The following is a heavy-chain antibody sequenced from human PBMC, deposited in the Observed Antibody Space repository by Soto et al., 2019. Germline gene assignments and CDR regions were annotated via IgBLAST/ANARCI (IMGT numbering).Heavy chain of an antibody. Sequence: EVQLVESGGGLVQPGGSLRLSCAASGFTFSSYWMHWVSQAPGKGLVWVSRINSEGSSTSYADSVRGLFSISRDKAKNPLYLQMNSLRAEHTAVYYCAVAVAGPTAIGYWGQGTLVTVSS. D-gene: IGHD6-19*01. V-gene: IGHV3-74*01. CDR2: INSEGSST. CDR1: GFTFSSYW. J-gene: IGHJ4*02. CDR3: AVAVAGPTAIGY.